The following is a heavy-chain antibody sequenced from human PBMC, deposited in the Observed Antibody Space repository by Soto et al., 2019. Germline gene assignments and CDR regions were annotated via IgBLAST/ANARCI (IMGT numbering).Heavy chain of an antibody. J-gene: IGHJ5*02. CDR2: IYYSGRT. Sequence: SETLSLTCTVSGGSISSSTYYWGWIRQPPGKGLEWIGSIYYSGRTYYNPSLKSRVTIAVDTSKNQFSLKLSSVTAADTAVYYCRGRRRLGRAPLWATPGRVVPAAITTEGNWFDPWGQGTLVTVSS. D-gene: IGHD2-2*02. CDR1: GGSISSSTYY. CDR3: RGRRRLGRAPLWATPGRVVPAAITTEGNWFDP. V-gene: IGHV4-39*01.